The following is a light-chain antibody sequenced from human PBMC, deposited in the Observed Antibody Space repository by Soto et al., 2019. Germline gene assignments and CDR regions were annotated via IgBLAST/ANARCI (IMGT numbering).Light chain of an antibody. J-gene: IGKJ5*01. CDR1: QSVSGW. CDR2: DAS. Sequence: TQSRPTLSLSPLDTGTLXYRASQSVSGWLAWYQQKPGEAPKLLIYDASALPRGVPSRFSGSGSGTEFTLTISSLQPDDFATYYCQQRSNWPITFGQGTRLEIK. CDR3: QQRSNWPIT. V-gene: IGKV1-5*01.